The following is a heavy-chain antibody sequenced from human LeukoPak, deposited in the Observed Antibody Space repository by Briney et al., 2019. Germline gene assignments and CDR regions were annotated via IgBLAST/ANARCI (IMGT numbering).Heavy chain of an antibody. CDR2: IYYSGST. Sequence: PSETLSLTCTVSGGSISSYYWGWIRQPPVKGLEWIGSIYYSGSTYYNPSLKSRVTISVDTSKNQFSLKLSSVTAADTAVYYCATTLNNGYSSGWYLPSYYYYGMDVWGQGTTVTVSS. J-gene: IGHJ6*02. CDR1: GGSISSYY. CDR3: ATTLNNGYSSGWYLPSYYYYGMDV. V-gene: IGHV4-39*01. D-gene: IGHD6-19*01.